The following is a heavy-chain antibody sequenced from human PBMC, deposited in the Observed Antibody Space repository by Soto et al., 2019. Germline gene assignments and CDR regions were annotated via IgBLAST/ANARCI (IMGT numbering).Heavy chain of an antibody. J-gene: IGHJ5*02. CDR1: GFTFGSYW. D-gene: IGHD2-2*01. Sequence: SGGSLRLSCAASGFTFGSYWMHWVRQAPGKGLVWVSRINSDGSRTNYADSVKGRFTISRDNAKNTLYLQMNSLRAEDTAVYYCVRLYQLLFDPWGQGTLVTVSS. CDR2: INSDGSRT. V-gene: IGHV3-74*01. CDR3: VRLYQLLFDP.